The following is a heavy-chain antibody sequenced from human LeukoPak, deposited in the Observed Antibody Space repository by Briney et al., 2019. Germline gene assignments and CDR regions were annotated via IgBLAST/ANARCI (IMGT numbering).Heavy chain of an antibody. CDR3: ARKTDGDYQYFQH. V-gene: IGHV1-69*13. CDR1: GYTFTSYD. D-gene: IGHD4-17*01. Sequence: SVKVSCKASGYTFTSYDINWVRQAPGQGLEWMGGIIPIFGTANYAQKFQGRVTITADESTSTAYMELSSLRSEDTAVYYCARKTDGDYQYFQHWGQGTLVTVSS. J-gene: IGHJ1*01. CDR2: IIPIFGTA.